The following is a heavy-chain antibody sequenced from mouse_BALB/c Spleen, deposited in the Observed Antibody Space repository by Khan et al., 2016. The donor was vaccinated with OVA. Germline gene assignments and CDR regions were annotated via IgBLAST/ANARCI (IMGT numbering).Heavy chain of an antibody. V-gene: IGHV1-7*01. Sequence: QVQLQQPGAELAKPGASLKISCKASGYTFTTYWMHWVKQRPGQGLDWIGDINPSTGYTEYNQTFKDKATFTADKSTSTAYMQMNSLTSEDSAVYCGARKEVCGVFAYWGQGTLVTVSA. CDR1: GYTFTTYW. J-gene: IGHJ3*01. CDR2: INPSTGYT. D-gene: IGHD2-10*02. CDR3: ARKEVCGVFAY.